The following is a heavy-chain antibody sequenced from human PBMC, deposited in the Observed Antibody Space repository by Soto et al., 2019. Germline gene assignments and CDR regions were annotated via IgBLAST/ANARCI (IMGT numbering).Heavy chain of an antibody. D-gene: IGHD6-6*01. CDR2: ISSSSSYI. CDR1: GFTFSSYS. Sequence: PGGSLRLSCAASGFTFSSYSMNWVRQAPGKGLEWVSSISSSSSYIYYADSVKGRFTISRDNAKNSLYLQMNSLRAEDTAVYYCAGEYSSSHYYYYYGMDVWGQGTTVTVSS. CDR3: AGEYSSSHYYYYYGMDV. V-gene: IGHV3-21*01. J-gene: IGHJ6*02.